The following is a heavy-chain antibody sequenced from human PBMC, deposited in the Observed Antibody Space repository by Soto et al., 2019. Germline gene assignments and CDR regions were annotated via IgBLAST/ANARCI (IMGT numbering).Heavy chain of an antibody. CDR3: ARSSSGWYYFDY. CDR2: INSDGSST. Sequence: EVQLVESGGGLVQPGGSLRLSCAASGFTFSSYWMHWVRQAPGKGLVWVSRINSDGSSTSYADSVKGRFTISRDNAKNTLDLQMNSLRAEDPAVYYCARSSSGWYYFDYWGQGTLVTVSS. CDR1: GFTFSSYW. J-gene: IGHJ4*02. V-gene: IGHV3-74*01. D-gene: IGHD6-19*01.